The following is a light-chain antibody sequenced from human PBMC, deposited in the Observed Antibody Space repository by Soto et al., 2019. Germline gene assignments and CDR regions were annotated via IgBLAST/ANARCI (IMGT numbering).Light chain of an antibody. V-gene: IGKV3-15*01. CDR3: QQYNHWRT. CDR1: QSISSN. Sequence: EIVMTQSPATLSVAPWERSALSCRASQSISSNLAWYQKKPDQVPRLLIYDASTRATGVPARFSGSGSGTEFTLTISSLQSEDSAVYYCQQYNHWRTFGQGTKVDIK. J-gene: IGKJ1*01. CDR2: DAS.